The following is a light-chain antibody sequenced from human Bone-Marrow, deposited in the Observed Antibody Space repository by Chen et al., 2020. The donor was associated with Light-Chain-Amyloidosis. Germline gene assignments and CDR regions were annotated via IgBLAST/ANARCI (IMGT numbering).Light chain of an antibody. CDR1: DLPTKY. J-gene: IGLJ2*01. CDR2: SDT. CDR3: QSASSGGNYEVI. V-gene: IGLV3-25*03. Sequence: SYELTQPPSVSVSPGQTARITCSGDDLPTKYAYWYQQKPGQAPVLVIHSDTERPSGISERFYGSSSGTTATLTISGVQAEDKADYHCQSASSGGNYEVIFGGGTKLTVL.